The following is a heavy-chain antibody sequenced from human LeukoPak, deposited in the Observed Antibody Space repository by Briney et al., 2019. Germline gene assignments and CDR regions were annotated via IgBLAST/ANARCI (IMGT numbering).Heavy chain of an antibody. V-gene: IGHV1-69*05. J-gene: IGHJ6*03. CDR2: IIPIFGTA. D-gene: IGHD5-24*01. CDR3: ARADGYNYNYYDYMDV. CDR1: GGTFSSNA. Sequence: SVKVSCKASGGTFSSNAISWVRQAPGQGLEWMGGIIPIFGTANYAQKFQGRVTITTDESTSTAYMELSSLRSEDTAVYYCARADGYNYNYYDYMDVWGKGTTVTVSS.